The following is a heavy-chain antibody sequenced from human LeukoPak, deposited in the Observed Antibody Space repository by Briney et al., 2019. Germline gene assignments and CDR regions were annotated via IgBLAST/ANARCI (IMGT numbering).Heavy chain of an antibody. V-gene: IGHV3-30*07. J-gene: IGHJ4*02. CDR2: ISYDGSDD. CDR3: AKDLGSSGWYIDY. CDR1: GFTFSDYA. D-gene: IGHD6-19*01. Sequence: GGSLRLSCAASGFTFSDYALNWVRQAPGKGLEWVAVISYDGSDDYYADSVKGRFTISRDTSKNTLYLQMNSLRAEDTSVYYCAKDLGSSGWYIDYWGQGTLVTVSS.